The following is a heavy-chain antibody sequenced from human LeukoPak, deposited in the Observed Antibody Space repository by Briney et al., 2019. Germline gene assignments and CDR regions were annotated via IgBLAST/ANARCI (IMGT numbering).Heavy chain of an antibody. CDR1: GGSFSGYY. V-gene: IGHV4-34*01. D-gene: IGHD5-24*01. CDR2: INHSGST. Sequence: SETLSLTCAVYGGSFSGYYWSWIRQPPGKGLEWIGEINHSGSTNYNPSLTSRVTISVDTSKNQFSLKLSSVTAADTAVYYCARPGDGYSFDYWGQGTLVTVSS. CDR3: ARPGDGYSFDY. J-gene: IGHJ4*02.